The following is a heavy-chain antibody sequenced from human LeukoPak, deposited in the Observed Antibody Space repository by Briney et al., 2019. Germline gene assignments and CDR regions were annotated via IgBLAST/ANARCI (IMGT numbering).Heavy chain of an antibody. CDR2: IYYSGTT. J-gene: IGHJ6*02. Sequence: SETLSLTCTVSGGSISSYYWSWIRQPPGKGLEWIGYIYYSGTTNYNPSLKSRVTISVDASKNQFSLKLSSVTAADTAVYYCARTPNWNYFWYYYYGMDVWGQGTTVTVSS. V-gene: IGHV4-59*12. D-gene: IGHD1-7*01. CDR1: GGSISSYY. CDR3: ARTPNWNYFWYYYYGMDV.